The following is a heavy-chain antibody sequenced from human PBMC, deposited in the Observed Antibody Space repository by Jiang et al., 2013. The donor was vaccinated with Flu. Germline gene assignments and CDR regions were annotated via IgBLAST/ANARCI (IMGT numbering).Heavy chain of an antibody. V-gene: IGHV1-69*01. Sequence: SGAEVKKPGSSVKVSCKASGGTFSSYAISWVRQAPGQGLEWMGGIIPIFGTANYAQKFQGRVTITADESTSTAYMELSSLRSEDTAVYYCATRYCSGGSCPTPTDAFDIWGQGTMVTVSS. J-gene: IGHJ3*02. CDR3: ATRYCSGGSCPTPTDAFDI. CDR1: GGTFSSYA. D-gene: IGHD2-15*01. CDR2: IIPIFGTA.